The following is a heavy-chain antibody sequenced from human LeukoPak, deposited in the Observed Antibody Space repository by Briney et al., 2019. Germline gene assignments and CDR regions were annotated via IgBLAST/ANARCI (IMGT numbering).Heavy chain of an antibody. CDR2: INPNSGGT. V-gene: IGHV1-2*02. CDR3: AGDLYVLDAFDI. J-gene: IGHJ3*02. D-gene: IGHD3-16*01. Sequence: ASVKVSCKASGYTFTDYFMHWVRQAPGQGLEWMGWINPNSGGTNFAQKFQGRVTMTRDTSISTAYMELSRLRSDDTAVYYCAGDLYVLDAFDIWGQGTMVTVSS. CDR1: GYTFTDYF.